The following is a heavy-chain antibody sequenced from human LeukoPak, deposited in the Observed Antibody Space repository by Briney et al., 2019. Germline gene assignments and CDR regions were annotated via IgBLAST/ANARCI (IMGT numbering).Heavy chain of an antibody. CDR2: LNQDGSEK. D-gene: IGHD2-15*01. Sequence: PGGSLRLSCGVSGFSFNIYYMSWVRQAPGKGLEWVAHLNQDGSEKNYVDSVRGRFTISRDNAKNSLYLQMNSLRVEDTALYYCARDSGTCTGCAFDMWGQGTTVTISS. CDR1: GFSFNIYY. CDR3: ARDSGTCTGCAFDM. J-gene: IGHJ3*02. V-gene: IGHV3-7*01.